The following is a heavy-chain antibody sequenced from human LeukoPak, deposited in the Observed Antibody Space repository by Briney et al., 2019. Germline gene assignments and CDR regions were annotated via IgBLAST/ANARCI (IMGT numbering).Heavy chain of an antibody. V-gene: IGHV4-39*07. CDR1: GGSISSSSYY. D-gene: IGHD3-16*01. CDR3: ARETFSPYRFDP. Sequence: PSETLSLTCTVSGGSISSSSYYWGWIRQPPGKGLEWIGSIYYSGSTYYNPSLKSRVTISVDTSKNQFSLKLSSVTAADTAVYYCARETFSPYRFDPWGQGILVTVSS. CDR2: IYYSGST. J-gene: IGHJ5*02.